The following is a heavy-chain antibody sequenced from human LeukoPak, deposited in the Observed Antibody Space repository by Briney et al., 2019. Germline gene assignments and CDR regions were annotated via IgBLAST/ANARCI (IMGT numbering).Heavy chain of an antibody. J-gene: IGHJ4*02. CDR2: INPGGDNT. Sequence: ASVKVSCKASGYTFTKSYIHWVRQAPGQRLEWMGLINPGGDNTDYAQNFQGRLTMTSDTSARTVYMELSSLRSEDTAVYYCARVRYRLAETYIDYWGQGTLVTVSS. D-gene: IGHD3-16*01. CDR1: GYTFTKSY. CDR3: ARVRYRLAETYIDY. V-gene: IGHV1-46*01.